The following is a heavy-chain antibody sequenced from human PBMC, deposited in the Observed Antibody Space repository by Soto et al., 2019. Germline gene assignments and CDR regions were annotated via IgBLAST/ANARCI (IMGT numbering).Heavy chain of an antibody. CDR2: ISYDGRNS. V-gene: IGHV3-30*18. CDR1: GFTFSNYG. D-gene: IGHD3-3*01. Sequence: QVQLVESGGGVVQPGGSLRLACAASGFTFSNYGMHWVRQAPGKGLEWVAVISYDGRNSYYADSVQGRFTISRDNSNNRVYLHRNSRRAEDTAFYYWAKDKARGATVFFLDVMDVGGKGPT. CDR3: AKDKARGATVFFLDVMDV. J-gene: IGHJ6*04.